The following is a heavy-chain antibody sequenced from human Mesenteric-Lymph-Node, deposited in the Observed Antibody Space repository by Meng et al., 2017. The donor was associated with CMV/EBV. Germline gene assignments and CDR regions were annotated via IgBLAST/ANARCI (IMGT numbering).Heavy chain of an antibody. CDR3: TSGVRTTTIDL. D-gene: IGHD1/OR15-1a*01. CDR2: VYYDGDT. J-gene: IGHJ5*02. V-gene: IGHV4-59*01. Sequence: SETLSLTCSISGGSISNYYWSWIRQSPGKGLEWIGYVYYDGDTKYNPSLKSRVTISVDMSKNQFSLSLTSVTAAGTAVYYCTSGVRTTTIDLWGRGTLVTVSS. CDR1: GGSISNYY.